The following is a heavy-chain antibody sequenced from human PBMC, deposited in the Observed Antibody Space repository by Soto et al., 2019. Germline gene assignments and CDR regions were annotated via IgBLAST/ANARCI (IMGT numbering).Heavy chain of an antibody. V-gene: IGHV3-7*01. CDR1: GFTFSSYW. CDR2: IKQDGSEK. CDR3: ARGWDCSSTSCYFGPSYYYYMDV. Sequence: GGSLRLSCAASGFTFSSYWMSWVRQAPGKGLEWVANIKQDGSEKYYVDSVKGRFTISRDNAKNSLYLQMNSLRAEDTAVYYCARGWDCSSTSCYFGPSYYYYMDVWGKGTTVTVSS. D-gene: IGHD2-2*01. J-gene: IGHJ6*03.